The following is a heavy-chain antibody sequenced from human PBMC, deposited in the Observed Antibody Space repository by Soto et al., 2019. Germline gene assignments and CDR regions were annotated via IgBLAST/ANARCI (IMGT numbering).Heavy chain of an antibody. CDR3: ARGDGRGSTGFYYYYGMDV. J-gene: IGHJ6*02. V-gene: IGHV1-46*01. CDR1: GFTFTNYF. CDR2: ISPYDGNK. Sequence: QVQLVQSGAEVKKPGASVKVSCKASGFTFTNYFFPWVRQAPRQGLEWMVIISPYDGNKNYQQSLQGRITLTSDTSTSTVYRELRSRRSEDTAVYFCARGDGRGSTGFYYYYGMDVWGHGTMITVSS. D-gene: IGHD1-26*01.